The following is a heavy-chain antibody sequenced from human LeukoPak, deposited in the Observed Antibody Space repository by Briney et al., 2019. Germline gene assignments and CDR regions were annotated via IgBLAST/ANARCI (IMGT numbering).Heavy chain of an antibody. CDR1: GFTFSSYE. D-gene: IGHD3-10*01. J-gene: IGHJ5*02. Sequence: GGSLRLSCAASGFTFSSYEMNWVRQASGKGLEWVSYISSSGSTVYYADSVKGRFSISRDNAKNSLYLQMNSLRAEDTAVYYCARGGPWFDPWGQGTLVTVSS. CDR3: ARGGPWFDP. CDR2: ISSSGSTV. V-gene: IGHV3-48*03.